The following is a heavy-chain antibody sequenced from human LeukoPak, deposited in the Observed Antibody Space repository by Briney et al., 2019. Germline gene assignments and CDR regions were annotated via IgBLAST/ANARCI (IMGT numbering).Heavy chain of an antibody. V-gene: IGHV3-33*01. D-gene: IGHD4-17*01. CDR3: ARERDGDYVDVFDY. Sequence: GGSLRLSCAASGFTFSSYGMHWVRQAPGNGLEWVAVIWYDGSNKYYADSVKGRFTISRDNSKNTLYLQMNSLRAEDTAVYYCARERDGDYVDVFDYWGQGTLVTVSS. J-gene: IGHJ4*02. CDR1: GFTFSSYG. CDR2: IWYDGSNK.